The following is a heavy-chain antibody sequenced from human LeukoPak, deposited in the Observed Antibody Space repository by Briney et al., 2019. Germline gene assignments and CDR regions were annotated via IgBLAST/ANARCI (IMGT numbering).Heavy chain of an antibody. J-gene: IGHJ4*02. D-gene: IGHD6-19*01. V-gene: IGHV4-34*01. Sequence: PSETLSLTCAVYGGSFSGYYWSWIRQPPGRGLEWMGEINHSGSTNYNPSLKSRVTISGDTSKNQFSLNLSSVTAADTAVYYCARGRRRSSGWSFDYWGQGTLVTVSS. CDR3: ARGRRRSSGWSFDY. CDR1: GGSFSGYY. CDR2: INHSGST.